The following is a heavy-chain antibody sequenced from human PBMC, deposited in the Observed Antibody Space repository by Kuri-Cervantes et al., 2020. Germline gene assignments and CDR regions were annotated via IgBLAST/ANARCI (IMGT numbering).Heavy chain of an antibody. CDR2: ISAYNGNT. CDR3: ARDETYYYGSGIDY. D-gene: IGHD3-10*01. V-gene: IGHV1-18*01. Sequence: ASVKVSCKASGYTFTSYGISWVRQAPGQGLEWMGWISAYNGNTNYSQKFQGRVTITRDTSASTAYMELSSLRSEDTAVYYCARDETYYYGSGIDYWGQGTLVTVSS. CDR1: GYTFTSYG. J-gene: IGHJ4*02.